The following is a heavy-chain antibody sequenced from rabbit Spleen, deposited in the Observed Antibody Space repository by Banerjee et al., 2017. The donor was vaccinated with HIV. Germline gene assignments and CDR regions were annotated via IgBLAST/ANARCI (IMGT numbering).Heavy chain of an antibody. CDR2: IDPIFGRT. J-gene: IGHJ4*01. Sequence: QEQLVESGGGLVQPGGSLKLSCKASGFDFSVYGLSWVRQAPGKGLEWIGYIDPIFGRTYYASWVNGRFTISSHNAQNTLYLQLNSLTAADTATYFCVRDKASISGDYGPYYFNLWGPGTLVTVS. CDR1: GFDFSVYG. CDR3: VRDKASISGDYGPYYFNL. V-gene: IGHV1S47*01. D-gene: IGHD1-1*01.